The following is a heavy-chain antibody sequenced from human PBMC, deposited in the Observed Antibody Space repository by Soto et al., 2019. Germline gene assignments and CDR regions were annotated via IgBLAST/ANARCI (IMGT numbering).Heavy chain of an antibody. Sequence: ASVKVSCKASGGTFSSYTISWVRQAPGQGLEWMGRIIPILGIANYAQKFQGRVTITADKSTSTAYMELSSLRSEDTAVYYCARVLPYDSSGYYYDGYYYGMDVLGQGTTVTVSS. CDR2: IIPILGIA. D-gene: IGHD3-22*01. V-gene: IGHV1-69*02. CDR3: ARVLPYDSSGYYYDGYYYGMDV. J-gene: IGHJ6*02. CDR1: GGTFSSYT.